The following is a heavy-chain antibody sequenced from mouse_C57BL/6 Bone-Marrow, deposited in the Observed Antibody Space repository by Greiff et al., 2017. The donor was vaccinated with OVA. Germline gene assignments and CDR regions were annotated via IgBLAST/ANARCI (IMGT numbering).Heavy chain of an antibody. CDR2: IYPGSGST. V-gene: IGHV1-55*01. Sequence: VQLQQPGAELVKPGASVKMSCKASGYTFTSYWITWVKQRPGQGLEWIGDIYPGSGSTNYNEKFKSKATMTVDTSSSTAYMQLSSRTSEDAAVYYCARDYGSLAWFAYWGQGTLVTVSA. CDR3: ARDYGSLAWFAY. CDR1: GYTFTSYW. J-gene: IGHJ3*01. D-gene: IGHD1-1*01.